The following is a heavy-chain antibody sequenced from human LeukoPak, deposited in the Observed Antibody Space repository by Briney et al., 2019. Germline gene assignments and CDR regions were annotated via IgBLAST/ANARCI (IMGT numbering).Heavy chain of an antibody. CDR2: IYESGST. CDR3: ARAYSSSWYWNWFDP. V-gene: IGHV4-38-2*02. D-gene: IGHD6-13*01. CDR1: GYSLGSGYY. Sequence: PETRSLTCTVAGYSLGSGYYGGWIRQAPGKGGGGFASIYESGSTYYNPSLKSRVTISVDMSKTQFSLQMSSVTAEDTAVYYCARAYSSSWYWNWFDPWGQGTMVTVSS. J-gene: IGHJ5*02.